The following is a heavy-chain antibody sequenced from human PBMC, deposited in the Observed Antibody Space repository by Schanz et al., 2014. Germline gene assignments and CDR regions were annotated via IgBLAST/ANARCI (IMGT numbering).Heavy chain of an antibody. CDR3: AKARRKSNCSGGRCFHYSYYGMDV. CDR1: GFDFNSYS. J-gene: IGHJ6*02. V-gene: IGHV3-48*01. D-gene: IGHD2-15*01. CDR2: IATSSSTR. Sequence: EVQLVESGGGLVQPGGSLRLSCEASGFDFNSYSMNWVRQVPGKGLEWLSYIATSSSTRHYADSVKGRVTISRDNSKNTLYLQMNSLRAEDTAVYYCAKARRKSNCSGGRCFHYSYYGMDVWGQGTTVTVSS.